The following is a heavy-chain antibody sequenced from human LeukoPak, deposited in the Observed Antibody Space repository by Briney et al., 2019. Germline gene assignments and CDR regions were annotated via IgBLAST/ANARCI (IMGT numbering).Heavy chain of an antibody. Sequence: PGGSLRLSCAASGFTFSSYWMSWVRQAPGKGLEWVANIKQDGSEKYYVDSVKGRFTISRDNAKNSLYLQMNSLRAEDTAVYYCARVRSGGSYFDYYYYYGMDVWGQGTTVTVSS. CDR1: GFTFSSYW. CDR3: ARVRSGGSYFDYYYYYGMDV. CDR2: IKQDGSEK. D-gene: IGHD1-26*01. J-gene: IGHJ6*02. V-gene: IGHV3-7*01.